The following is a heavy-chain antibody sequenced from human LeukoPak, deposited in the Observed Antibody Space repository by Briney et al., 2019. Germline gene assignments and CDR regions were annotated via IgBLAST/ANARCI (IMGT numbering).Heavy chain of an antibody. Sequence: SETLSLTCSVSGGSISSHYWTWIRQPPEKGLEWIGYIHNSGSINYNPSLKSRVTISVDTSRNQFSLKLTSVTAADTAVYYCARWLYSSSWSRCFDRWGQGTLVTVSS. V-gene: IGHV4-59*11. D-gene: IGHD6-13*01. J-gene: IGHJ5*02. CDR2: IHNSGSI. CDR3: ARWLYSSSWSRCFDR. CDR1: GGSISSHY.